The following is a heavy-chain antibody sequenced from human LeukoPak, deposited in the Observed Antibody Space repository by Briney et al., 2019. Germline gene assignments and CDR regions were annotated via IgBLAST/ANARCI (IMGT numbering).Heavy chain of an antibody. CDR1: GYTFTSYG. V-gene: IGHV1-18*04. D-gene: IGHD3-10*01. CDR2: ISAYNGNT. CDR3: ARDRHYYGSGSYPGWFDP. Sequence: ASVKVSCKSSGYTFTSYGISWVRQAPGHGLEWMGWISAYNGNTNYAQKLQGRVTMTTDTSTSTAYMELRSLRSDDTAVYYCARDRHYYGSGSYPGWFDPWGQGTLVTVSS. J-gene: IGHJ5*02.